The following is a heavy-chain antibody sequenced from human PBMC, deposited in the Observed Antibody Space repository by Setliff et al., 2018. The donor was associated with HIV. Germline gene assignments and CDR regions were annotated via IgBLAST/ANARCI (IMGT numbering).Heavy chain of an antibody. CDR1: GGSLSSSNNF. CDR3: AREGLPTPYYFDY. J-gene: IGHJ4*02. V-gene: IGHV4-39*01. CDR2: TDYTGNT. Sequence: SETLSLTCTVSGGSLSSSNNFWGWIRQRPGKGLEWIGTTDYTGNTDYNTSLKSRLTISVDTSKNQFSLKLNSVTAADTAVYYCAREGLPTPYYFDYWGQGTLVTVSS.